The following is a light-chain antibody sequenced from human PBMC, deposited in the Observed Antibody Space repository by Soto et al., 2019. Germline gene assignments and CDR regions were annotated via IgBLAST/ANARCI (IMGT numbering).Light chain of an antibody. CDR3: QKYNSAPPCT. CDR1: QGISNY. J-gene: IGKJ1*01. V-gene: IGKV1-27*01. Sequence: DIQMTQSPSSLSASVGDRVTITCRASQGISNYLAWYQQKPGKVPKLLIYAASTLQSGVPSRFSGSGSGTDFTLTISSLQPDDVATYYCQKYNSAPPCTFGKGTKV. CDR2: AAS.